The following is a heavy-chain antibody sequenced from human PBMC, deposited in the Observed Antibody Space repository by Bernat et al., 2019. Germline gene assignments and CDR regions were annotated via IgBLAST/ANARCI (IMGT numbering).Heavy chain of an antibody. D-gene: IGHD6-19*01. Sequence: EVQLLDSGGGLVQPGGSLRLSCAASGFSFSNYAMTWVRQTPGKGLEWVSVIYSGGSTYYADSVKGRFTISRHNSKNTLYLQMNSLRAEDTAVYYCATWTNIAVAGTGAFDIWGQGTMVTVSS. CDR1: GFSFSNYA. J-gene: IGHJ3*02. V-gene: IGHV3-23*03. CDR3: ATWTNIAVAGTGAFDI. CDR2: IYSGGST.